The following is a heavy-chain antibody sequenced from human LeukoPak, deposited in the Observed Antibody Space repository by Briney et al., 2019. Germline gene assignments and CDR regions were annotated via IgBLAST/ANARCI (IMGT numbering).Heavy chain of an antibody. CDR1: GFTFSSYA. V-gene: IGHV3-23*01. J-gene: IGHJ4*02. CDR2: ISGSGGST. Sequence: SGGSLRLSCAASGFTFSSYAMSWVRQAPGKGLEWVSAISGSGGSTYYADSVKGRFTISRDNAKNSLYLQMNSLRAEDTAVYYCAKDIGSGPHYFDYWGQGTLVTVSS. D-gene: IGHD2-15*01. CDR3: AKDIGSGPHYFDY.